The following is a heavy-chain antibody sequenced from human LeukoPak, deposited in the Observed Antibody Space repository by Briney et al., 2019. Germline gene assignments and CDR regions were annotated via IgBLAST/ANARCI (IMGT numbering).Heavy chain of an antibody. V-gene: IGHV4-61*02. Sequence: PSQTLSLTCTVSGGSLTSGTYFWSWIRQPAGKGLEWIGRIFPSGSTDYNPSLKSRVTMSVDRPKNQFSLKLSSVTAADTAVYYCARGIPLGSDCSSTSCHAFDIWGQGTMVTVSS. CDR2: IFPSGST. D-gene: IGHD2-2*01. J-gene: IGHJ3*02. CDR1: GGSLTSGTYF. CDR3: ARGIPLGSDCSSTSCHAFDI.